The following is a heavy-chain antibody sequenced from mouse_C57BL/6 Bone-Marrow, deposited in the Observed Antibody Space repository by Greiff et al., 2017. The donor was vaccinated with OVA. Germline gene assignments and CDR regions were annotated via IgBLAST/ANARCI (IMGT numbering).Heavy chain of an antibody. D-gene: IGHD1-1*01. CDR2: INPNNGGT. J-gene: IGHJ1*03. CDR1: GYTFTDYY. V-gene: IGHV1-26*01. Sequence: VQLKHSGPELVKPGASVKISCKASGYTFTDYYMNWVKQSHGKSLEWIGDINPNNGGTSYNQKFKGKATLTVDKSSSTAYMELRSLTSEDSAVYYCARYPLLLRTGYFDVWGTGTTVTVSS. CDR3: ARYPLLLRTGYFDV.